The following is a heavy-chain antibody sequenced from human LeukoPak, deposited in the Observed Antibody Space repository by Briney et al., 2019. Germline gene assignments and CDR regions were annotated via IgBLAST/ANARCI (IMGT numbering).Heavy chain of an antibody. D-gene: IGHD4-17*01. V-gene: IGHV4-4*07. Sequence: PSETLSLTXTVSGGSISSYYWSWIRQPAGKGVEWIGRIYTSGSTNYNPSLKSRVTMSVDTSKNQFSLKLSSVTAADTAVYYCARDTMTTIYYYYYMDVWGKGTTVTVSS. CDR1: GGSISSYY. CDR3: ARDTMTTIYYYYYMDV. CDR2: IYTSGST. J-gene: IGHJ6*03.